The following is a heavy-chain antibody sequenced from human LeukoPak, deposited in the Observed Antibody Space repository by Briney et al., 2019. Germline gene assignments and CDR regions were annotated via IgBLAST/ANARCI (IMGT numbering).Heavy chain of an antibody. J-gene: IGHJ4*02. CDR3: AREGRNYDILTGYSPVYSDY. D-gene: IGHD3-9*01. Sequence: PSETLSLTCTVSGGSISSYYWSWIRQPPGKGLEWIGYIYYSGSTNYNPSLKSRVTISVDTSKNQFSLKLSSVTAADTAVYYCAREGRNYDILTGYSPVYSDYWGQGTLVTVSS. CDR2: IYYSGST. CDR1: GGSISSYY. V-gene: IGHV4-59*01.